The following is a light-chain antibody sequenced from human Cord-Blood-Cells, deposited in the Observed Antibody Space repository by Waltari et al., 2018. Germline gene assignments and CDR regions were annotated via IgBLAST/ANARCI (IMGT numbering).Light chain of an antibody. CDR1: HSVSTSY. CDR2: GAS. Sequence: DNVLTQPPGTLFLSPAERATLSSRALHSVSTSYLSWYQHKPGQAPRLLIYGASSRATGIPDRFSGSGSGTDFTLNISRLEAEDFAVYYCQQYGSSKYTFGQGTKLEIK. V-gene: IGKV3-20*01. CDR3: QQYGSSKYT. J-gene: IGKJ2*01.